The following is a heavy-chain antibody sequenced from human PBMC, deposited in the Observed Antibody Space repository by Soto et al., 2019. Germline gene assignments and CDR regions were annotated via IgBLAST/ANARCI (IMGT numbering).Heavy chain of an antibody. CDR1: GYTFTTYY. V-gene: IGHV1-46*01. J-gene: IGHJ3*02. Sequence: ASVKVSCKASGYTFTTYYMHWVRQAPGQGLEWMGIINPSGSTSYAQKFQGRVTMTTDTSTSTAYMELRSLRSDDTAVYYCARDRYHVLRYFDWARDAFDIWGQGTMVTVSS. CDR3: ARDRYHVLRYFDWARDAFDI. D-gene: IGHD3-9*01. CDR2: INPSGST.